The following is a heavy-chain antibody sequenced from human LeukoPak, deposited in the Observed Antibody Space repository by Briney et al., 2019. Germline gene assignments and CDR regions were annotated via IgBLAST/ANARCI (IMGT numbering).Heavy chain of an antibody. CDR3: ARGGSGSYDAFDI. CDR1: GGTFSSYT. V-gene: IGHV1-69*02. Sequence: ASAKVSCKASGGTFSSYTISWVRQAPGQGLEWMGRIIPILGIANYAQKFQGRVTITADKSTSTAYMELSSLRSEDTAVYYCARGGSGSYDAFDIWGQGTMVTVSS. D-gene: IGHD1-26*01. J-gene: IGHJ3*02. CDR2: IIPILGIA.